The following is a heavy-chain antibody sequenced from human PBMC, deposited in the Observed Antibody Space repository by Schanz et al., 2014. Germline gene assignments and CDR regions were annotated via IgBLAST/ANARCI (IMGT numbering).Heavy chain of an antibody. CDR2: MNPNSGNT. J-gene: IGHJ3*02. CDR3: ARGDQEGDAFEI. Sequence: QVQLVQSGAEVKKPGASLKVSCKASGYTFTSYDINWVRQATGQGLEWMGWMNPNSGNTGYAQKFQGRVAMTRNSSMGTAYMELSSLRSEDTAVYYCARGDQEGDAFEIWGQGTMVTVSS. V-gene: IGHV1-8*01. CDR1: GYTFTSYD.